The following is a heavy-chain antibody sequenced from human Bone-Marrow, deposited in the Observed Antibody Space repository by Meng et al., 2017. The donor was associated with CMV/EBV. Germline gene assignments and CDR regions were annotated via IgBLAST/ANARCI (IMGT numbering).Heavy chain of an antibody. V-gene: IGHV3-21*01. J-gene: IGHJ4*02. CDR1: GFTFSSYS. D-gene: IGHD6-19*01. CDR2: ISSNGGTI. CDR3: ARDALSSGGDY. Sequence: GGSLRLSCAASGFTFSSYSMNWVRRAPGKGLEWVSSISSNGGTIQYSDSVKGRFTISRDNARNSVYLLMSSLRAEDTAFYYCARDALSSGGDYWGQGARVTGSS.